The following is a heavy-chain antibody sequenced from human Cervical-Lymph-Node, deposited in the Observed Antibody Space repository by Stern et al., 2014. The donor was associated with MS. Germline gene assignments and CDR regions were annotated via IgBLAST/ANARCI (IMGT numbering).Heavy chain of an antibody. Sequence: VQLVESGAEVKKPGESLKISCKGSGYSFANYWMGWVRQMPGKGLEWMGIPYPGDSDTRYSLSLQGPVTISVAKYIRTAHLQWSSLKASDTAVYYCARRGYSDVFDLGGQGTMVTVSS. CDR2: PYPGDSDT. CDR1: GYSFANYW. V-gene: IGHV5-51*03. J-gene: IGHJ3*01. D-gene: IGHD5-18*01. CDR3: ARRGYSDVFDL.